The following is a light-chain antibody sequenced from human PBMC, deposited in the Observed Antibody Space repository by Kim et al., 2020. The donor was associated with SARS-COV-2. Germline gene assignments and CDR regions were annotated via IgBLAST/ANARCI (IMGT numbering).Light chain of an antibody. V-gene: IGKV3-11*01. CDR1: QSVSTS. J-gene: IGKJ4*01. CDR3: QQRSDWPT. CDR2: DAS. Sequence: EIVLTQSPATLSLSPGESATLSCRASQSVSTSLAWYQQKPGQAPRLLMYDASNRATGIPARFSGSGSGTVFILTISSLEPEDFAVYFCQQRSDWPTFGGGTKVDIK.